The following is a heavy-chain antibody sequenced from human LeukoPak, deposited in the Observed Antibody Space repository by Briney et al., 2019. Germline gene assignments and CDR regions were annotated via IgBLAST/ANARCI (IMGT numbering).Heavy chain of an antibody. CDR3: ARRQVYSSSPRGGGGYYYMDV. Sequence: RASVKVSCKASGYTFTGYYMHWVRQAPGQGLEWMGWINPNSGGTNYAQKFQGRVTMTRDTSISTAYMELSRLRSDDTAVYYCARRQVYSSSPRGGGGYYYMDVWGKGTTVTVPS. J-gene: IGHJ6*03. CDR1: GYTFTGYY. CDR2: INPNSGGT. D-gene: IGHD6-6*01. V-gene: IGHV1-2*02.